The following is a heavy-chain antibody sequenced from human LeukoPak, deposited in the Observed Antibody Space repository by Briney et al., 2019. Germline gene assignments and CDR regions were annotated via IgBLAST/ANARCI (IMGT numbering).Heavy chain of an antibody. J-gene: IGHJ5*02. D-gene: IGHD2-2*02. CDR3: ARRFPPGGQYQSLYSLWFDP. Sequence: TSSETLSLTCAVYGGSFSGYYWSWIRQPPGKGLEWIGEVNHSGSTNYNPSLKSRVTISVDTSKNQFSLKLSSVTAADTAVYYCARRFPPGGQYQSLYSLWFDPWGQGTLVTVSS. CDR1: GGSFSGYY. CDR2: VNHSGST. V-gene: IGHV4-34*01.